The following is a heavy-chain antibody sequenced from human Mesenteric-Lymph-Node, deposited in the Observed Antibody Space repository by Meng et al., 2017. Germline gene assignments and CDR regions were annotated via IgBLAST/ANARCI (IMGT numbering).Heavy chain of an antibody. V-gene: IGHV4-31*03. CDR3: VRALGRRFLEWPRFDS. D-gene: IGHD3-3*01. J-gene: IGHJ4*02. CDR2: ISYSGST. Sequence: QVQLQKSGPGLVKPSQTLSLTCTVSSGSISSGGYYWSWIRQHPGKGLEWIGYISYSGSTYYNPSLKRRVTISVETSTSQFSLRLSSVTAADTAVYFCVRALGRRFLEWPRFDSWGQGTLVTVSS. CDR1: SGSISSGGYY.